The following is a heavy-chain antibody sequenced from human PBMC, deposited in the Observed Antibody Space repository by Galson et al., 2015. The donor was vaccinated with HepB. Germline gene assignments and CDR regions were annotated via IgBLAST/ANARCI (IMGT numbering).Heavy chain of an antibody. D-gene: IGHD6-19*01. J-gene: IGHJ4*02. V-gene: IGHV1-46*01. CDR3: ARDERASGWPEYYFYY. CDR2: INPSGGST. CDR1: GYTLTELS. Sequence: SVKVSCKVSGYTLTELSMHWVRQAPGQGLEWMGIINPSGGSTSYAQKFQGRVTMTRDTSTSTVYMELSSLRSEDTAVYYCARDERASGWPEYYFYYWGQGTLVTVSS.